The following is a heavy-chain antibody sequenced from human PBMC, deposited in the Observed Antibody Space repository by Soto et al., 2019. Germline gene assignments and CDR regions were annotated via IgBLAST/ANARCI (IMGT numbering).Heavy chain of an antibody. CDR1: GYTFTSYG. V-gene: IGHV1-18*01. Sequence: QGHLVQSGAEVKKPGASVKVSCKASGYTFTSYGICWVRQAPGQGLEWMGWISGYNGDTNYAQNLQGRVTKTIDTATTTAYIELRSLTSDDTAVYYCAKNGQPPYYYDGLDVWGQGTTVTVSS. CDR3: AKNGQPPYYYDGLDV. J-gene: IGHJ6*02. D-gene: IGHD2-8*01. CDR2: ISGYNGDT.